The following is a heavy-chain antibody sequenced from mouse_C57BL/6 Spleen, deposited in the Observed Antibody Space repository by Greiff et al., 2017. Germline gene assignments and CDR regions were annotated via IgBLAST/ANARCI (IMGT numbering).Heavy chain of an antibody. V-gene: IGHV1-82*01. D-gene: IGHD1-1*02. J-gene: IGHJ1*03. Sequence: QVQLQQSGPELVKPGASVKISCKASGYAFSSSWMNWVKQRPGKGLEWIGRIYPGDGDTNYNGKFKGKATLTADKSSSTAYMQLSSLTSEDSAVYFCAGCGAGSYRDWYFDVWGTGTTVTVSS. CDR3: AGCGAGSYRDWYFDV. CDR1: GYAFSSSW. CDR2: IYPGDGDT.